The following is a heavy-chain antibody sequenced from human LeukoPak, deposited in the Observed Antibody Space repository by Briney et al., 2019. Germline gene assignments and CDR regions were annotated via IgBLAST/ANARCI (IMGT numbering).Heavy chain of an antibody. J-gene: IGHJ4*02. D-gene: IGHD3-16*02. CDR3: AREGLRLGELSSTTIDC. CDR2: ISAYNGNT. V-gene: IGHV1-18*01. Sequence: ASMRVSCKASGYTFTSYGISWVRQAPGQGLEWMGWISAYNGNTNYAQKLQGRVTMTTDTSTSTAYMELRSLRSDDTAVYYCAREGLRLGELSSTTIDCWGQGTLVTVSS. CDR1: GYTFTSYG.